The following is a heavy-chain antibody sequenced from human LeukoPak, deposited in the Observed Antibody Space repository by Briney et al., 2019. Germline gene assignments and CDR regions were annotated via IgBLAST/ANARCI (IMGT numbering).Heavy chain of an antibody. V-gene: IGHV3-7*01. CDR2: INLHGSEK. CDR3: ARGATYYYDSSGQTKFDP. J-gene: IGHJ5*02. Sequence: GGALRLSCAASGFTFSSHWMSWVRQARGKGLEWVASINLHGSEKYYVDSVKGRFTISRDNGNNSLYLQLNSLRAEDTAVYYCARGATYYYDSSGQTKFDPWGQGTLVTVSS. D-gene: IGHD3-22*01. CDR1: GFTFSSHW.